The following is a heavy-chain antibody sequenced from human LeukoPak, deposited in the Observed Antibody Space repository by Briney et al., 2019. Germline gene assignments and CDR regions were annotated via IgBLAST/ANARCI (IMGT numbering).Heavy chain of an antibody. D-gene: IGHD4-11*01. CDR2: IYHSGSA. CDR1: GGSISSGSYY. Sequence: SGTLSLTCAVSGGSISSGSYYWSWIRQPAGKGLEWIGYIYHSGSASYNPSLKSRVTMSVDRSKNQFSLMLTSVTAADTAVYYCARSTLTKAWFDPWGQGTLVTVSS. J-gene: IGHJ5*02. V-gene: IGHV4-30-2*01. CDR3: ARSTLTKAWFDP.